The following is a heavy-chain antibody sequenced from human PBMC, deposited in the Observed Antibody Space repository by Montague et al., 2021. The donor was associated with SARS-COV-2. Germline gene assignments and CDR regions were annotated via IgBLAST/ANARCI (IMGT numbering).Heavy chain of an antibody. J-gene: IGHJ5*02. CDR1: GFTFSSYG. V-gene: IGHV3-23*01. CDR2: ISGGGDMT. CDR3: AKKTIAVPGSPHSDP. D-gene: IGHD6-19*01. Sequence: SLRLSCAASGFTFSSYGMFWARQTPGKGLEWVSAISGGGDMTYXXXSXXXWFAISRDNSKNTLYLQLHTLRPEATAVYFCAKKTIAVPGSPHSDPWGQGTLVTVSS.